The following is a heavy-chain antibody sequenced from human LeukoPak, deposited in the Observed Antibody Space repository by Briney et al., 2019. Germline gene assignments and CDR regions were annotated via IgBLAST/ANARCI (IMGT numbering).Heavy chain of an antibody. Sequence: PGKSLRLSCAASGFSFSTYAMHWVRQAPGKGLEWVADISYDGTTKDYADSVKGRFSISRDNSKNTLDLQMNSLRAEDTAVYYCAVTQEGLDIWGQGTKVTVSS. V-gene: IGHV3-30*03. CDR2: ISYDGTTK. J-gene: IGHJ3*02. CDR1: GFSFSTYA. CDR3: AVTQEGLDI.